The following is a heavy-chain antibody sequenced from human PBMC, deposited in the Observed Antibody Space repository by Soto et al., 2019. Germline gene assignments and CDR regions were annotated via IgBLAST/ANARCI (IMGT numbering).Heavy chain of an antibody. V-gene: IGHV3-33*05. CDR1: GFTFRSYV. CDR2: TSYDGSNN. D-gene: IGHD3-16*01. J-gene: IGHJ4*02. Sequence: QVQLVESGGGVVQPGTSLRLSCVGSGFTFRSYVIHWVRQAPGKGLEWVALTSYDGSNNFYGDSVKGRFTISRHNSRNTVELQKDSLRFEDTALYFCARGGTTGGLDVWGQGTLVSVSS. CDR3: ARGGTTGGLDV.